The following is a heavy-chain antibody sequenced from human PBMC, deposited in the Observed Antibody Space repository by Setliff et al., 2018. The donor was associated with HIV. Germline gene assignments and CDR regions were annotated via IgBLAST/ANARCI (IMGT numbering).Heavy chain of an antibody. V-gene: IGHV4-34*01. Sequence: PEETLSLTCAVYGGSFSGYYWSWIRQPPGKGLEWIGEINHSGSTNYNPSLKSRVTISVDTSKSQFSLKLSSVTAADTAVYYCNIYYYYYMDVWGKGTTVTVSS. CDR2: INHSGST. CDR3: NIYYYYYMDV. CDR1: GGSFSGYY. J-gene: IGHJ6*03.